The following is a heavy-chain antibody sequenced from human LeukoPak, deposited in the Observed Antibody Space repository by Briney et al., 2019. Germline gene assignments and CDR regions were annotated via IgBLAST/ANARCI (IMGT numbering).Heavy chain of an antibody. Sequence: GGSLRLSCTASGFTFGDYAMSWFRQAPGKGLEWVGFIRSKAYGGTTEYAASVKGRFTISRDDSKSIAYLQMNSLKNEDTAVYYCTRGRYCSSTSCPKGYCSGGSCDTLGAFDIWGQGTMVTVSS. V-gene: IGHV3-49*03. CDR2: IRSKAYGGTT. D-gene: IGHD2-15*01. CDR3: TRGRYCSSTSCPKGYCSGGSCDTLGAFDI. J-gene: IGHJ3*02. CDR1: GFTFGDYA.